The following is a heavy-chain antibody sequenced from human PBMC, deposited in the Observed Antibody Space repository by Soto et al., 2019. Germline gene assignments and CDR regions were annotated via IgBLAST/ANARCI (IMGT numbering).Heavy chain of an antibody. D-gene: IGHD6-19*01. J-gene: IGHJ4*02. CDR2: TSYDGSSG. CDR1: GFTFSSSG. Sequence: QVQLVESGGGLVQPGGSLRLSCAASGFTFSSSGMHWVRQAPGKGLEWVAVTSYDGSSGYYADSVRGRFTISRDNSKNTLYLQMNSLRAEDTAVYYCAKSTPAVAGYFDYGGQGTLVTFSS. CDR3: AKSTPAVAGYFDY. V-gene: IGHV3-30*18.